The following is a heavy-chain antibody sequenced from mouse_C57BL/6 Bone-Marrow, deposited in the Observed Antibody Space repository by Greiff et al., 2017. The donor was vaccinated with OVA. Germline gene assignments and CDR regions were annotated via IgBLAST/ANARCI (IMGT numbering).Heavy chain of an antibody. Sequence: EVQLVESGGGLVKPGGSLKLSCAASGFTFSDYGMHWVRQAPEKGLEWVAYISSGSSTIYYADTVKGRFTISRDNAKNTLFLQMTSLRSEDTAMYYCARNYNGSNWYFDVWGTGTTVTVSS. CDR3: ARNYNGSNWYFDV. D-gene: IGHD1-1*01. V-gene: IGHV5-17*01. J-gene: IGHJ1*03. CDR2: ISSGSSTI. CDR1: GFTFSDYG.